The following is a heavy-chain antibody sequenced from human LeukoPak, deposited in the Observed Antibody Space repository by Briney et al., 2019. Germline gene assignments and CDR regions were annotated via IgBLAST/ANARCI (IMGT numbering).Heavy chain of an antibody. J-gene: IGHJ4*02. D-gene: IGHD3-10*01. CDR1: GFTFSSYA. V-gene: IGHV3-30-3*01. Sequence: PGRSLRLSCAASGFTFSSYAMHWVRQAPGKGLEWVAVISYDGSNKYYADSVKGRFTISRDNSKNTLYLQMNSLRAEDTAVYYCAKGRAVADFDYWAQGTLVTVSS. CDR3: AKGRAVADFDY. CDR2: ISYDGSNK.